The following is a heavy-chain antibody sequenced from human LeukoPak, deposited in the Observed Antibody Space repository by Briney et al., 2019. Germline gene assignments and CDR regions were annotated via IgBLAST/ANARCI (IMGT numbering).Heavy chain of an antibody. Sequence: GGSLRLSCAASGFTFSSYAMSWVRQAPGKGLEWVSGISGSGSTYYTDSVKGRFTISRDNSKNTLYLQMNSLRAEDTAVYYCAKDSPYAYYGSGSYWDYWGQGTLVTVSS. CDR1: GFTFSSYA. CDR2: ISGSGST. J-gene: IGHJ4*02. CDR3: AKDSPYAYYGSGSYWDY. V-gene: IGHV3-23*01. D-gene: IGHD3-10*01.